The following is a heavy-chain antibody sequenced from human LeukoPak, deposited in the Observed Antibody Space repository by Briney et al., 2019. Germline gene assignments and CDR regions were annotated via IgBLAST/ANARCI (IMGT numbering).Heavy chain of an antibody. Sequence: SETLSLTCTVSGVSISRYYWSWLRQPPGKGLEWIGNIHYSGSTNYNPSLKSRITISVDTSKNQFSLKLSSVTAAATDVYYCARGQVAYDYWGQGTLVTVSS. D-gene: IGHD2-21*01. V-gene: IGHV4-59*01. CDR1: GVSISRYY. CDR3: ARGQVAYDY. CDR2: IHYSGST. J-gene: IGHJ4*02.